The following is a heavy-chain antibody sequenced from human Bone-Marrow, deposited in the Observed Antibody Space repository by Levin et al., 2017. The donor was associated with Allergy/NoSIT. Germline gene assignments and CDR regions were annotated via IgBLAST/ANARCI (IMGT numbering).Heavy chain of an antibody. CDR2: VYSAGST. J-gene: IGHJ4*02. D-gene: IGHD3/OR15-3a*01. V-gene: IGHV4-39*01. Sequence: SETLSLTCTVFGGSVTSTYYSWDWFRQPPGKGLEWIGSVYSAGSTYYNPSLRSRVLITIDTSTNQLSLKLSSVTAADTATYDCARRAWTKHDYCGQGTLVTVSS. CDR3: ARRAWTKHDY. CDR1: GGSVTSTYYS.